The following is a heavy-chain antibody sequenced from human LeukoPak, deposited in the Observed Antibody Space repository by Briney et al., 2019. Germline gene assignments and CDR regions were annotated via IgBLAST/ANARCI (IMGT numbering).Heavy chain of an antibody. D-gene: IGHD3-10*01. V-gene: IGHV4-39*01. Sequence: SETLSLTCTVSGGSISTTTYYWGWLRQPPGKGLEWIGSISYTGSTHYNPSLKIRVTTSVDTSKNQFSLRLSSVTAADTAVYYCARLSPYLGAGSSAFPDDYWGQGTLVTVSS. J-gene: IGHJ4*02. CDR2: ISYTGST. CDR1: GGSISTTTYY. CDR3: ARLSPYLGAGSSAFPDDY.